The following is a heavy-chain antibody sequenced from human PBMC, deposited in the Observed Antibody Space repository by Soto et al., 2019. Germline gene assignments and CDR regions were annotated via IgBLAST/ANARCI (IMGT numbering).Heavy chain of an antibody. CDR1: GFTFSNAW. J-gene: IGHJ4*02. CDR3: TTDRTYGRESYFDY. D-gene: IGHD4-17*01. Sequence: EVQLVESGGGLVKPGGSLRLSCAASGFTFSNAWMNWVRQAPGKGLEWVGRIKSKTDGGTTDYAAPVKGRFTISRDDSKSTLYLQMNSLKTEDTAVYYCTTDRTYGRESYFDYWGQGTLVTVSS. V-gene: IGHV3-15*07. CDR2: IKSKTDGGTT.